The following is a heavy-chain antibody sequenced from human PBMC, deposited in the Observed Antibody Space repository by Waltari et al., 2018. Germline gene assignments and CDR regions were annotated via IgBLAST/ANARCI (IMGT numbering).Heavy chain of an antibody. CDR1: GGSITSSLSY. V-gene: IGHV4-39*01. CDR3: ARIYGSGSPIPSVDY. CDR2: IYHSGST. J-gene: IGHJ4*02. Sequence: QLQMHESGPGLVKPSETLSPSCTVSGGSITSSLSYWGWCRQPPGKGLAWSGSIYHSGSTYYNPSLKSRVTISVDTSKNQFSLKLTSVTAADTAVYYCARIYGSGSPIPSVDYWGQGTLVTVSS. D-gene: IGHD3-10*01.